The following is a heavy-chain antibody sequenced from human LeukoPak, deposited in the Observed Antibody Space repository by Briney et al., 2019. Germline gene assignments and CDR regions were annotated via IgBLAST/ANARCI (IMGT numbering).Heavy chain of an antibody. V-gene: IGHV4-59*01. CDR2: MHNSGSS. D-gene: IGHD5-12*01. Sequence: SESLSLSCTVSGASTSHFYWNWIRQPPGKGLEWIGYMHNSGSSKHSPSLKSRVTISIDTSNKKFSLQLTSVTAADTAIYYCARSAEWLRNAFDIWGQGTMVSVSS. CDR3: ARSAEWLRNAFDI. J-gene: IGHJ3*02. CDR1: GASTSHFY.